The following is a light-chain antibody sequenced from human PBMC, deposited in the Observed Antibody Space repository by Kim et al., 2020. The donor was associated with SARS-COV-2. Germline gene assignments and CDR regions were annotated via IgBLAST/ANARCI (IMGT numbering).Light chain of an antibody. J-gene: IGKJ2*03. CDR3: MQALQTPYS. CDR2: LGS. Sequence: DIVMTQSPLSLPVTPGEPASISCRSSQSLLHSNGYNYLDWYLQKPGQSPQLLIYLGSNRASGVPDRFSGSGSGTDFTLKISRVYAEDVGVYYCMQALQTPYSFGQGTKLEI. V-gene: IGKV2-28*01. CDR1: QSLLHSNGYNY.